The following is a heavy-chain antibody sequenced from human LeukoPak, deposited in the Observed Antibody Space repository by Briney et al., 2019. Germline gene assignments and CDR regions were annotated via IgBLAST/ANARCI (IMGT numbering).Heavy chain of an antibody. Sequence: GASVKVSCKASGYTFTSYGISWVRQAPGQGLEWMGWISAYNGNTNYAQKLQGRVTMTTDTYTSTAYMELRSLRSDDTAVYYCARVGNSGWTPWYYYGMDVWGQGTTVTVSS. D-gene: IGHD6-19*01. CDR1: GYTFTSYG. CDR2: ISAYNGNT. CDR3: ARVGNSGWTPWYYYGMDV. V-gene: IGHV1-18*01. J-gene: IGHJ6*02.